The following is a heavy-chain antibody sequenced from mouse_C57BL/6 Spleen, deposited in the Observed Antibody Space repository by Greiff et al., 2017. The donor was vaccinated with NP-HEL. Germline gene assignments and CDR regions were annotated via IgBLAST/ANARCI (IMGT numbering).Heavy chain of an antibody. CDR3: ARLITTVGDY. D-gene: IGHD1-1*01. CDR1: GYSFTSYY. Sequence: LVESGPELVKPGASVKISCKASGYSFTSYYIHWVKQRPGQGLEWIGWIYPGSGNTKYNEKFKGKATLTVDTSSSTAYMQLSSLTSEDSAVYYCARLITTVGDYWGQGTTLTVSS. CDR2: IYPGSGNT. V-gene: IGHV1-66*01. J-gene: IGHJ2*01.